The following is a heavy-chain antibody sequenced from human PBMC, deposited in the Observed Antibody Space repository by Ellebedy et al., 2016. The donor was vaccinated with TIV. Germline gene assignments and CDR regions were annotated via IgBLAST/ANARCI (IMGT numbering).Heavy chain of an antibody. J-gene: IGHJ4*02. CDR3: ARARHDYGDY. Sequence: AASVKVSCKASGYTFTGYYMHWVRQAPGKGLEWVSSISSSSSYIYYADSVKGRFTISRDNAKNSMYLQMNSLRAEDTAVYYCARARHDYGDYWGQGTLVTVSS. CDR2: ISSSSSYI. V-gene: IGHV3-21*01. CDR1: GYTFTGYY.